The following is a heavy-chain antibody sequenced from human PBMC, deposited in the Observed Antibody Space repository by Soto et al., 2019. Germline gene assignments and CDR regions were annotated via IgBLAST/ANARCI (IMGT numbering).Heavy chain of an antibody. V-gene: IGHV1-69*06. Sequence: SVKVSCKASGGTFSSYAISWVRQAPGQGLEWMGGIIPIFGTANYAQKFQGRVTITADKSTSTAYMELSSLRSEDAAVYYCASFYDSSGYYPPPFDYWGQGTLVTVSS. CDR2: IIPIFGTA. D-gene: IGHD3-22*01. CDR1: GGTFSSYA. CDR3: ASFYDSSGYYPPPFDY. J-gene: IGHJ4*02.